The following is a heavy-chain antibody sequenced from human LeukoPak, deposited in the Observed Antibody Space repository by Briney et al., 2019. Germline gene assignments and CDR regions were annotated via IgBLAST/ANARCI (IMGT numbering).Heavy chain of an antibody. CDR3: ARVWAAAGFDY. Sequence: WASVKVSCKASGYTFTSYGISWVRQAPGQGLEWMGWISAYNGNTNYAQKLQGRVTMTTDASTSTAYMELRSLRSDDTAVYYCARVWAAAGFDYWGQGTLVTVSS. CDR1: GYTFTSYG. V-gene: IGHV1-18*04. CDR2: ISAYNGNT. D-gene: IGHD6-13*01. J-gene: IGHJ4*02.